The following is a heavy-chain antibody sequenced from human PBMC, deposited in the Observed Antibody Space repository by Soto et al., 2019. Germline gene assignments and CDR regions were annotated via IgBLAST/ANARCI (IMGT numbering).Heavy chain of an antibody. D-gene: IGHD6-19*01. Sequence: SVKVSCKASGGTLSSYAISWVRQAPGQGLEWMGGIIPIFGTANYAQKFQGRVTITADESTSTAYMELSSLRSEDTAVYYCARDRIAVAGDPGHIFDYWGQGTLVTVSS. CDR3: ARDRIAVAGDPGHIFDY. J-gene: IGHJ4*02. V-gene: IGHV1-69*13. CDR2: IIPIFGTA. CDR1: GGTLSSYA.